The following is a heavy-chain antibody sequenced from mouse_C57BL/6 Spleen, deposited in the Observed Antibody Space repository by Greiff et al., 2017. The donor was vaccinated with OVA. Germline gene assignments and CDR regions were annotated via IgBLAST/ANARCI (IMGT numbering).Heavy chain of an antibody. Sequence: QVQLQQPGAELVKPGASVKMSCKASGYTFTSYWITWVKQRPGQGLEWIGDIYPGSGSTNSNEKFKSKATLTVDTSSSTAYMQLSSLTSEDSAVYDCARGGYGSSSWFAYWGQGTLVTVSA. CDR2: IYPGSGST. V-gene: IGHV1-55*01. J-gene: IGHJ3*01. CDR1: GYTFTSYW. D-gene: IGHD1-1*01. CDR3: ARGGYGSSSWFAY.